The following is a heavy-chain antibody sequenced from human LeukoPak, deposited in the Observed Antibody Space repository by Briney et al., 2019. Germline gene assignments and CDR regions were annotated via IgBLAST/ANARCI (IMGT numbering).Heavy chain of an antibody. V-gene: IGHV3-21*04. D-gene: IGHD3-10*01. CDR3: ARDGLASYGSGSYYNWYAFDI. Sequence: GSLRLSCAASGFPFSSYSMNWVRQAPGKGLEWVSSISSSSSYIYYADSVKGRFTISRDNAKNSLYLQMNSLRAEDTAVYYCARDGLASYGSGSYYNWYAFDIWGQGTMVTVSS. CDR1: GFPFSSYS. CDR2: ISSSSSYI. J-gene: IGHJ3*02.